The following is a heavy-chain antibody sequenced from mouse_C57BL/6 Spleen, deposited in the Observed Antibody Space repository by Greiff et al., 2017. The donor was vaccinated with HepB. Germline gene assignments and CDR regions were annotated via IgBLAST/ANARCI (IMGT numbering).Heavy chain of an antibody. Sequence: EVKLVESGGGLVKPGGSLKLSCAASGFTFSSYAMSWVRQTPEKRLEWVATISDGGSYTYYPDNVKGRFTISRDNAKNNLYLQMSHLKSEDTAMYYCASSIYYYGSGAYWGQGTLITVSA. CDR1: GFTFSSYA. V-gene: IGHV5-4*03. CDR2: ISDGGSYT. J-gene: IGHJ3*01. D-gene: IGHD1-1*01. CDR3: ASSIYYYGSGAY.